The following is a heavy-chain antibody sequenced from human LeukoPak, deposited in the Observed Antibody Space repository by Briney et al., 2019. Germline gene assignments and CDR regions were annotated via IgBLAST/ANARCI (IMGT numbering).Heavy chain of an antibody. Sequence: KTGGSLRLSCAASGFTFSNAWMNWVRQAPRKGLEWVGRIRRITDGGTTDYATSVKGRFTISRDDSKNTLYLQMNSLKTEDAGVYYCATAVSRYTPTWGGFDIWGQGTRVTVSS. J-gene: IGHJ3*02. CDR2: IRRITDGGTT. CDR1: GFTFSNAW. D-gene: IGHD1-14*01. CDR3: ATAVSRYTPTWGGFDI. V-gene: IGHV3-15*01.